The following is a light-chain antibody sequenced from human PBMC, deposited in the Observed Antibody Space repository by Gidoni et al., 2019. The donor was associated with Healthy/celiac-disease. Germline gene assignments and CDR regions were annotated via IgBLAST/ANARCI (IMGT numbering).Light chain of an antibody. CDR1: SSNIGNNY. J-gene: IGLJ1*01. Sequence: QSVLTQPPPVSAAPGQKVTISCSGSSSNIGNNYVSWYQQLPGTAPKLLIYDNNKRPSGIPDRVSGSKSGTSATLGITGLQTGDEADYYCGTWDSSLSAYVFGTGTKVTVL. CDR3: GTWDSSLSAYV. V-gene: IGLV1-51*01. CDR2: DNN.